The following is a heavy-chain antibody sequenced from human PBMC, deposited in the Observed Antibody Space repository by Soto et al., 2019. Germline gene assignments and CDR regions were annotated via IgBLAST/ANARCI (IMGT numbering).Heavy chain of an antibody. D-gene: IGHD1-26*01. CDR3: AREQIREGGMNV. J-gene: IGHJ6*04. V-gene: IGHV1-69*06. Sequence: QVQLVQSGAEVKKPGSSVKVSCKASGGTFSSYAISWVRQAPGQGLEWMGGIIPIFGTANYAQKFQGRVTITADKSMSTVYLELSSLRSEDTAVYYYAREQIREGGMNVGGKGTTVTVS. CDR1: GGTFSSYA. CDR2: IIPIFGTA.